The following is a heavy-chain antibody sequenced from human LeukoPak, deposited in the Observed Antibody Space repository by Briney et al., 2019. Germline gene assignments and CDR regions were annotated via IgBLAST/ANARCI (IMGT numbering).Heavy chain of an antibody. CDR1: GFTFSSYE. V-gene: IGHV3-23*01. D-gene: IGHD3-9*01. Sequence: GGSLRLSCAASGFTFSSYEMNWVRQAPGKGLEWVSAISGGGGDTYYADSAKGRFTISRDNSKNTLYLQMNSLRAEDTAVYYCAKDGDYDILTGWSYTLYYLDYWGQGTLVTVSS. J-gene: IGHJ4*02. CDR3: AKDGDYDILTGWSYTLYYLDY. CDR2: ISGGGGDT.